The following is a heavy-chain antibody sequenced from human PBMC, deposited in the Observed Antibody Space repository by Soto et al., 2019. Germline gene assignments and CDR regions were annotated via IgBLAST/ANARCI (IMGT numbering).Heavy chain of an antibody. CDR2: ISYDGNNK. Sequence: GGSLRLSCVASGFTLSSYAMHWVRQVPGKGLEWVAMISYDGNNKYYADSVRGRFTISRDNSKNTLYLQMNSLRAEDTAVYYCAKDRVDYGDYVLRWGQGTLVTVSS. D-gene: IGHD4-17*01. CDR3: AKDRVDYGDYVLR. V-gene: IGHV3-30*18. J-gene: IGHJ4*02. CDR1: GFTLSSYA.